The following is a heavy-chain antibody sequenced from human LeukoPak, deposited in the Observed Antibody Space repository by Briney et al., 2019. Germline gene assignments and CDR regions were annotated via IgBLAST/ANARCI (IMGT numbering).Heavy chain of an antibody. V-gene: IGHV3-7*01. J-gene: IGHJ4*02. Sequence: GGSLRLSCAASGLTFRTYWMSWGREAPGKGLEWVANINEDGSEKYYVDSVKGGFTISRENAKNSLFLQMNSLRAEDTAVYYCARAPWGYSETSGSLDSWGQGTRVTVSS. D-gene: IGHD3-22*01. CDR1: GLTFRTYW. CDR2: INEDGSEK. CDR3: ARAPWGYSETSGSLDS.